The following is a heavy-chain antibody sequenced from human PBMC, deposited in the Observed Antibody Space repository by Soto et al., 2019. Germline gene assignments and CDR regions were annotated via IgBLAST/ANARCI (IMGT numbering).Heavy chain of an antibody. CDR1: GYTFTGYY. CDR3: ARGRRITMIVVVMNFGY. V-gene: IGHV1-2*02. D-gene: IGHD3-22*01. Sequence: ASVKVSCKASGYTFTGYYMHWVRQAPGQGLEWMGWINPNSGGTNYAQKFQGRVTMTRDTSISTAYMELSRLRSDDTAVYYCARGRRITMIVVVMNFGYWGQGTLVTVSS. J-gene: IGHJ4*02. CDR2: INPNSGGT.